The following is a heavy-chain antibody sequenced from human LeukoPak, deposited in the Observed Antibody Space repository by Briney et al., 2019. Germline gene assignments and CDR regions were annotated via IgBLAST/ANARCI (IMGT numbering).Heavy chain of an antibody. J-gene: IGHJ1*01. CDR1: GGSFSGYY. CDR2: INHSGST. D-gene: IGHD2-15*01. Sequence: SETLSLTCAVYGGSFSGYYWSWIRQPPGKGLEWIGEINHSGSTNYNPSLKSRVTISVDTSKNQFSLKLSSVTAADTAMYYCARRLLGYCSGGSYYSGYFQHWGQGTLVTVSS. CDR3: ARRLLGYCSGGSYYSGYFQH. V-gene: IGHV4-34*01.